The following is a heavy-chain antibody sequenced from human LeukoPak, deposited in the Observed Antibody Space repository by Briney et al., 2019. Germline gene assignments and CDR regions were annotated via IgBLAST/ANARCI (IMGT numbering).Heavy chain of an antibody. CDR1: GGSISSGDYY. Sequence: SETLSLTCTVSGGSISSGDYYWSWIPQHPGKGLEWNGYIYYSGSAYYDPSLRSRSTISVDTYKSQLSLKLSSVAAAATAVYYCAMAIMTPSGFVGHFDLWGRGTLVTVSS. J-gene: IGHJ2*01. V-gene: IGHV4-31*03. CDR2: IYYSGSA. D-gene: IGHD3-3*01. CDR3: AMAIMTPSGFVGHFDL.